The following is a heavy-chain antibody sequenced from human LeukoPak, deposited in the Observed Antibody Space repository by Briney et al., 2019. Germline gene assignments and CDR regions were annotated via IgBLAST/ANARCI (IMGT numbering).Heavy chain of an antibody. J-gene: IGHJ4*02. V-gene: IGHV3-30*02. CDR1: GFTFSTYG. Sequence: GGSLRLSCAASGFTFSTYGMHWVRQAPGKGLEWVAFIHYDGGNIYYADSVKGRFTISRDNAKNSLYLQMNSLRAEDTAVYYCARDIIVGATWDYWGQGTLVTVSS. D-gene: IGHD1-26*01. CDR3: ARDIIVGATWDY. CDR2: IHYDGGNI.